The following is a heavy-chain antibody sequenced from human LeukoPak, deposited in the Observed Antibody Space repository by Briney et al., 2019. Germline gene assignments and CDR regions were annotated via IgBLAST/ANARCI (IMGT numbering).Heavy chain of an antibody. V-gene: IGHV3-23*01. CDR1: EFTFRNYA. D-gene: IGHD6-19*01. CDR3: AKVYASGWSYFDS. CDR2: FKESGGST. Sequence: GGSLRLSCAASEFTFRNYALSWVRQAPGKGLEWVSGFKESGGSTSYAESVKGRFTISRDISKNTMYLQMDSLRAEDTAVYYCAKVYASGWSYFDSWGQGTLVTVSS. J-gene: IGHJ4*02.